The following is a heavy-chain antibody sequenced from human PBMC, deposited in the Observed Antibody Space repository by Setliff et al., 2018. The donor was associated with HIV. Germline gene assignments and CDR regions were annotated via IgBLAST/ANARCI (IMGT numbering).Heavy chain of an antibody. CDR1: GFIFDDYG. CDR3: ARGFRMEFGEWKLLGLADY. J-gene: IGHJ4*02. V-gene: IGHV3-20*04. D-gene: IGHD1-26*01. CDR2: INWNGGST. Sequence: GGSLRLSCAASGFIFDDYGMTWVRQAPGKGLEWVSGINWNGGSTGYADSVKGRFTISRDNAKNSLYLQMNSLRAEDTALYYCARGFRMEFGEWKLLGLADYWGQGTLVTVSS.